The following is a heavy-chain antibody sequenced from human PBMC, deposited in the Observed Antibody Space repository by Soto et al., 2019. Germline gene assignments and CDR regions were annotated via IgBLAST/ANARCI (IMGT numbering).Heavy chain of an antibody. CDR2: IKIKTDARTT. CDR1: GFTFSNAW. J-gene: IGHJ5*02. CDR3: TMDLVVVPAGDP. V-gene: IGHV3-15*01. D-gene: IGHD2-2*03. Sequence: PWGSLRLSCAASGFTFSNAWISWARQAPGKWREWVGRIKIKTDARTTDYAAPVKCKLTSSRDNSKNTLYVQMNSLKTEDKAVYYCTMDLVVVPAGDPWGQGTMVTVSS.